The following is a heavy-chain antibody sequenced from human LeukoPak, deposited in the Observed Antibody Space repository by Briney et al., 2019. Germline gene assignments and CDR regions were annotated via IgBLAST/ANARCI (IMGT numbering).Heavy chain of an antibody. CDR1: GGSISSYY. V-gene: IGHV4-59*01. J-gene: IGHJ4*02. CDR3: ARVGHSDSSGYYVINAQPTPYYFDY. CDR2: IYYSGST. D-gene: IGHD3-22*01. Sequence: SETLSLTCTVSGGSISSYYWSWIRQPPGKGLEWIGYIYYSGSTNYNPSLKSRVTISVDTSKNQFSLKLSSVTAADTAVYYCARVGHSDSSGYYVINAQPTPYYFDYWGQGTLVTVSS.